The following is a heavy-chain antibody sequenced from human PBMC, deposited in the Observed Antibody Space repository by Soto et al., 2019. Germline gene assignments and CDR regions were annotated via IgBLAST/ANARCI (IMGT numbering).Heavy chain of an antibody. CDR3: ARDLSH. CDR1: GFPFSTYA. J-gene: IGHJ4*02. Sequence: DVHLVESGGGLVQPGGSLRLSCAVSGFPFSTYAMHWVRQAPGKGLEWISYINSDCTTTFHADSVKGRFTVSRDNAKNSLHLQMSSLLRDDTAVYYCARDLSHWGQGSLVTVS. CDR2: INSDCTTT. V-gene: IGHV3-48*01.